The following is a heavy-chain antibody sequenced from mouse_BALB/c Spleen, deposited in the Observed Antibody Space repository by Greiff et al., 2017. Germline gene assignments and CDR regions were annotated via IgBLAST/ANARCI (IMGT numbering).Heavy chain of an antibody. CDR1: GFTFSDYG. J-gene: IGHJ1*01. D-gene: IGHD2-4*01. CDR3: ARDRDYNWYFDV. V-gene: IGHV5-15*02. Sequence: EEMLVESGGGLVQPGGSRKLSCAASGFTFSDYGMAWVRQAPGKGPEWVAFISNLAYSIYYADTVTGRFTISRENAKNTLYLEMSSLRSEDTAMYYCARDRDYNWYFDVWGAGTTVTVSS. CDR2: ISNLAYSI.